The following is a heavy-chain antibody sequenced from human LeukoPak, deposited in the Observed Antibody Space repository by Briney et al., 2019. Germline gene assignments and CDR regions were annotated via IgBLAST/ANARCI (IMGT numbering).Heavy chain of an antibody. Sequence: GSLRLSCAASGFTFSSYAMSWVRQAPGKGLEWIGYIYYSGSTNYNPSLKSRVTISVDTSKNQFSLKLSSVTAADTAVYYCARALSTYYYYYMDVWGKGTTVTVSS. CDR3: ARALSTYYYYYMDV. J-gene: IGHJ6*03. D-gene: IGHD5/OR15-5a*01. CDR1: GFTFSSYA. V-gene: IGHV4-59*01. CDR2: IYYSGST.